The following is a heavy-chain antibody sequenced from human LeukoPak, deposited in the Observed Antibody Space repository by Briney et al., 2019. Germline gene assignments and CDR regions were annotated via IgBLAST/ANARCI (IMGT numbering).Heavy chain of an antibody. Sequence: EGSLRLSCAASGLTVTSNYMSWVRQAPGKGLEWVSVIYSGGSAYYADSVKGRFTISRDNSQNTLYLQMNSLRAEDTAVYYCASSAGVRLFDYWGQGTLVTVSS. J-gene: IGHJ4*02. CDR3: ASSAGVRLFDY. CDR2: IYSGGSA. D-gene: IGHD1-1*01. V-gene: IGHV3-53*01. CDR1: GLTVTSNY.